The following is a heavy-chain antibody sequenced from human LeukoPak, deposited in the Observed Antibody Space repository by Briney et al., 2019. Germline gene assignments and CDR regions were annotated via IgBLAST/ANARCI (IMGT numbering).Heavy chain of an antibody. CDR3: AKALSDYYDSSGYVRGGYYFDH. J-gene: IGHJ4*02. CDR2: ISGSGGST. CDR1: GFTFSSYA. V-gene: IGHV3-23*01. Sequence: PGGSLRLSCAASGFTFSSYAMSWVRQAPGKGLEWVSAISGSGGSTYYADSVKGRFTISRDNSKNTLYLQMNSLRAEDTAVYYCAKALSDYYDSSGYVRGGYYFDHWGQGTLVTVSS. D-gene: IGHD3-22*01.